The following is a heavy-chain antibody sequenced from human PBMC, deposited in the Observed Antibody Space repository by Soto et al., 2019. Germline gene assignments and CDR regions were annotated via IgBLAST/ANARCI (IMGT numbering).Heavy chain of an antibody. CDR2: MNPSSGNT. D-gene: IGHD3-22*01. CDR1: GYTFTSYD. CDR3: AREGRYYDSGGMDV. Sequence: ASVKVSCKASGYTFTSYDINWVRQATGEGLEWMGWMNPSSGNTGYARKFQGRVTMTSNTSIGTAYMELTSLRAEDTAVYYCAREGRYYDSGGMDVWGQGTTVTVSS. J-gene: IGHJ6*02. V-gene: IGHV1-8*01.